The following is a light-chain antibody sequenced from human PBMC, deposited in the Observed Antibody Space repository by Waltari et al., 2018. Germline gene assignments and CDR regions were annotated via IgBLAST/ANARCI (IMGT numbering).Light chain of an antibody. Sequence: DIQMTQSPSTLSASVGERVTITCRASQNINRCLDWYQQKPGKAPKLLIYKASSLESGVPSIISSSASTTEITPTISLLHPDDATNYCYQRHSSYSPAFGQGTKVEIK. CDR3: QRHSSYSPA. CDR1: QNINRC. CDR2: KAS. J-gene: IGKJ1*01. V-gene: IGKV1-5*03.